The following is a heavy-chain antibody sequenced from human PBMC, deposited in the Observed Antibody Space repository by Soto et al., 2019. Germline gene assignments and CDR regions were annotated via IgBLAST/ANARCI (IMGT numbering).Heavy chain of an antibody. D-gene: IGHD6-19*01. V-gene: IGHV3-23*01. Sequence: GGSLRLSCAASGFTFRNYAMTWVRQDAGKGLEWVADSSGNGNSAGHADSVKGLFTISRDNSQNTLYLHMNSLRVDDTAIYYCGKERRGRGWSVCNFWGQGTLVTVSS. CDR2: SSGNGNSA. CDR3: GKERRGRGWSVCNF. CDR1: GFTFRNYA. J-gene: IGHJ4*02.